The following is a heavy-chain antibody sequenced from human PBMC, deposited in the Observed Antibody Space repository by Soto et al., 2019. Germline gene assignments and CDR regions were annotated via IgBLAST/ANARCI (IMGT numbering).Heavy chain of an antibody. CDR2: IYYSGST. CDR1: GGSISSGGYY. Sequence: SETLSLTCTVSGGSISSGGYYWSWIRQHPGKGLEWIGYIYYSGSTYYNPSLKSRVTISVDTSKNQFSLKLSSVTAADTAVYYCAGGSRTTGKYFDYRGQGTLVTVSS. D-gene: IGHD4-17*01. CDR3: AGGSRTTGKYFDY. V-gene: IGHV4-31*03. J-gene: IGHJ4*02.